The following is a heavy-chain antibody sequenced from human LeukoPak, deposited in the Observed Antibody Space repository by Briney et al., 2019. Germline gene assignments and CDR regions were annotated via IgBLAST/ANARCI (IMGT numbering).Heavy chain of an antibody. CDR1: GYIFTDYY. Sequence: TVNVSCKASGYIFTDYYMHWVRQAPGQGLEWMGRISPNSGGTNYAQRFQGRVTMTRDTSISTAYMELSRLRSDDTAVYYCATTVTSFFDYWGQGTLVTVSS. D-gene: IGHD4-17*01. CDR3: ATTVTSFFDY. V-gene: IGHV1-2*06. J-gene: IGHJ4*02. CDR2: ISPNSGGT.